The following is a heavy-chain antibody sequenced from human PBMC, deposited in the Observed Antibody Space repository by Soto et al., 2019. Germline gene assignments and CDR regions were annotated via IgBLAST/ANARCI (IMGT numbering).Heavy chain of an antibody. CDR3: ARNPKGISAFDI. V-gene: IGHV4-31*03. Sequence: QVQLQESGPGLVKPSQTLSLTCTVSGGSISSGCYYWSWIRQHPGKGLEWIGYSYYSGSTYYNPSLKSRVTLSVDTSKNQFSLKLSSVTAADTAVYYCARNPKGISAFDIWGQGTMVTVSS. J-gene: IGHJ3*02. CDR2: SYYSGST. CDR1: GGSISSGCYY.